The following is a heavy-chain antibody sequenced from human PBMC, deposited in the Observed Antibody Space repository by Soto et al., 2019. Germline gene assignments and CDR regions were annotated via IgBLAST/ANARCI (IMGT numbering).Heavy chain of an antibody. V-gene: IGHV3-30*18. J-gene: IGHJ6*03. CDR1: GFTFSSYG. CDR2: ISYDGNKK. CDR3: AKDKKDWSGGSCYQYYYYYYMDV. D-gene: IGHD2-15*01. Sequence: QVQLVESGGGVVQPGRSLRLSCAASGFTFSSYGIHWVRQAPGKGLEWVAVISYDGNKKYYADSVKGRFTISRDSSKNTLYLQMNSLRAEDTAVYYCAKDKKDWSGGSCYQYYYYYYMDVWGRGTTVTVSS.